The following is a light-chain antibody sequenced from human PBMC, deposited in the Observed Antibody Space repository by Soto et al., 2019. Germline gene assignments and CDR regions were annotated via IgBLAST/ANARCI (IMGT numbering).Light chain of an antibody. J-gene: IGKJ1*01. CDR3: QQYNNYPRT. CDR1: QGISSY. Sequence: DIQLTQSPSFLSASVGDRVTITFRASQGISSYLAWYQQKPGKAPKLLIYAASTLQSGVPSRFSGSGSGTEFTLTISNLQPDDFATYFCQQYNNYPRTFGQGTKVDIK. CDR2: AAS. V-gene: IGKV1-9*01.